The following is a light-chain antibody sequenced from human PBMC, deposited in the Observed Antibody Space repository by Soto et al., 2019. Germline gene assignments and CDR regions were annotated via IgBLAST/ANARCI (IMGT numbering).Light chain of an antibody. V-gene: IGKV3-15*01. J-gene: IGKJ1*01. Sequence: EIVMTQSPATLSVSPGERATLSCRASQSVSNKLAWYQQKPGQAPRLLLYSASTRATGIPARFSGSGSGTEFTLTISSLQSEDFAVYYCQQYNNWPPWTFGQGTKVEIK. CDR1: QSVSNK. CDR3: QQYNNWPPWT. CDR2: SAS.